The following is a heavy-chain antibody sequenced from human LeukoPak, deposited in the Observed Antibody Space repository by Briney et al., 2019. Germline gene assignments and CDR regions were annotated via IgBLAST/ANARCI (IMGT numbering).Heavy chain of an antibody. CDR2: ISGSDSST. CDR3: AKSGYNRFDY. Sequence: PGGSLRLSCAASGFTFSSSAMSWVRQAPGKGLEWVSTISGSDSSTHYADSVKGRFTISRDSSKNTLYLQMNSLRADDTAVYYCAKSGYNRFDYWGQGTLVTVSS. J-gene: IGHJ4*02. D-gene: IGHD5-24*01. V-gene: IGHV3-23*01. CDR1: GFTFSSSA.